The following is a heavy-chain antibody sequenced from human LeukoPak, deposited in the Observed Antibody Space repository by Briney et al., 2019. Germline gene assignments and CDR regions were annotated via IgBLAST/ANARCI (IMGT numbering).Heavy chain of an antibody. J-gene: IGHJ4*02. CDR2: ISTSSSYI. CDR3: ARRAGAYSHPYDY. Sequence: GGSLRLSCAASGFTFGSYSMNWVRQAPGKGLEWVSSISTSSSYIYYADSMKGRFTISRDNAKNSLYLQMNSLRAEDTAVYYCARRAGAYSHPYDYWGQGTLVTVSS. V-gene: IGHV3-21*04. D-gene: IGHD4/OR15-4a*01. CDR1: GFTFGSYS.